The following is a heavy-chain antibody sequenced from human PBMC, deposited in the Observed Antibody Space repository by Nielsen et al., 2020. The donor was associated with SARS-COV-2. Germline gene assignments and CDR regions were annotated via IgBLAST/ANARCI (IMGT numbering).Heavy chain of an antibody. CDR2: ISASGSYK. CDR3: ASDQYCPNCICSSGGRDY. Sequence: GGSLRLSCAASGLTFSTYSIMWVRQAPGKGLEWVSHISASGSYKYYADSVKGRFTISRDNAKNSVYLQMSSLRAEDTAVYYCASDQYCPNCICSSGGRDYWGQGTLVAVSS. CDR1: GLTFSTYS. V-gene: IGHV3-21*01. D-gene: IGHD2-8*01. J-gene: IGHJ4*02.